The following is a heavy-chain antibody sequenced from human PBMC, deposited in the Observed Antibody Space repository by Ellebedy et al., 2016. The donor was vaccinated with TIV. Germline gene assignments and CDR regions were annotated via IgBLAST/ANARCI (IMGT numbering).Heavy chain of an antibody. V-gene: IGHV3-74*01. J-gene: IGHJ4*02. CDR1: GFTFSSYW. CDR3: ARGIEAFDY. CDR2: INSDESST. D-gene: IGHD3-16*02. Sequence: GGSLRLSCAASGFTFSSYWMHWVRQAPGKGLVWVSRINSDESSTSYADSVEGRFTISRDNSKNTLYLQMNSLRAEDTAVYYCARGIEAFDYWGQGTLVTVSS.